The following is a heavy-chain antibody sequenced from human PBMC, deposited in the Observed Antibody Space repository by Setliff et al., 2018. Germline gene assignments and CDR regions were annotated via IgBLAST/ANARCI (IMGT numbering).Heavy chain of an antibody. CDR3: AREGVDTRSSTDYRYYMDL. J-gene: IGHJ6*03. Sequence: RASVKVSCKASGGTFSSYGISWVRQAPGQGLEWLGGTIPNLGTTNYAQEFQGRVTIITDESTSTAYMELSSLRFEDTAVYYCAREGVDTRSSTDYRYYMDLWGKGTTVTVSS. CDR2: TIPNLGTT. CDR1: GGTFSSYG. D-gene: IGHD5-18*01. V-gene: IGHV1-69*05.